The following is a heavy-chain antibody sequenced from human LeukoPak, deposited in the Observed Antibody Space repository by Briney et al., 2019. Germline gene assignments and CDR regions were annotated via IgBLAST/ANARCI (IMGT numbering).Heavy chain of an antibody. J-gene: IGHJ4*02. V-gene: IGHV3-53*01. CDR2: TDSGGST. D-gene: IGHD4-11*01. Sequence: GGSLRLSCAVSGFTVSSHYMSWVRQAPGKGLEWVSVTDSGGSTSYADSVKGRFTISRDTSKNTLYLQMNGLRAEDTAVYYCARLGDYSNKDWGQGTLVTVSS. CDR1: GFTVSSHY. CDR3: ARLGDYSNKD.